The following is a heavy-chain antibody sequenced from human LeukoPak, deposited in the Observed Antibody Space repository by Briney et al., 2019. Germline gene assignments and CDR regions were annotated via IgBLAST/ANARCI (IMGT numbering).Heavy chain of an antibody. CDR2: ISGSGDST. D-gene: IGHD2-2*02. CDR1: GFTFSAYA. Sequence: GGSLRLSCVASGFTFSAYAMSWVRQAPGKGLEWVSGISGSGDSTYYADSVKGRFTTSRDNSKNTLYLQMSSLRAEDTAVYYCAKIIVVLPSTISNPYYFDYWGQGTLVTVSS. CDR3: AKIIVVLPSTISNPYYFDY. V-gene: IGHV3-23*01. J-gene: IGHJ4*02.